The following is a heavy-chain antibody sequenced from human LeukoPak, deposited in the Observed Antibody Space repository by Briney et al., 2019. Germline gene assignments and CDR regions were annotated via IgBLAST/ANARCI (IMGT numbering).Heavy chain of an antibody. Sequence: SVKVSCKASGGTFSSYAINWVRQAPGQGPEWMGGIIPIFGRANYAQKFQGRVTMTTHESTSTAYMELSSLRSEDTAVYYCARVFARSGEISGSYFYYWGQGTLVTVSS. V-gene: IGHV1-69*05. D-gene: IGHD1-26*01. CDR1: GGTFSSYA. CDR2: IIPIFGRA. CDR3: ARVFARSGEISGSYFYY. J-gene: IGHJ4*02.